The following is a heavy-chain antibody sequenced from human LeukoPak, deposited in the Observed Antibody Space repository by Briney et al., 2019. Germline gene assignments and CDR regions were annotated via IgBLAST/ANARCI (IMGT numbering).Heavy chain of an antibody. J-gene: IGHJ6*02. V-gene: IGHV4-31*03. CDR3: ARGDSDIVVVPAAMDYYGMDV. CDR2: IYYSGST. D-gene: IGHD2-2*01. CDR1: GGSISSGGYY. Sequence: SETLSLTCTVSGGSISSGGYYWSWIRQHPGKGLEWIGYIYYSGSTYYNPSLKSRVTISVDTSKNQFSLKLSSVTAADTAVYYCARGDSDIVVVPAAMDYYGMDVWGQGTTVTVSS.